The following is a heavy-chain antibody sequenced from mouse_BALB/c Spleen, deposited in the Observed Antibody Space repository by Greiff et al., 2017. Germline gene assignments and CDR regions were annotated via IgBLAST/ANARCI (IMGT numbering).Heavy chain of an antibody. J-gene: IGHJ4*01. CDR1: GYTFTDYY. Sequence: QVQLQQSGAELARPGASVKLSCKASGYTFTDYYINWVKQRTGQGLEWIGEIYPGSGNTYYNEKFKGKATLTADKSSSTAYMQLSSLTSEDSAVYFCARDGYAMDYWGQGTSVTVSS. CDR3: ARDGYAMDY. CDR2: IYPGSGNT. V-gene: IGHV1-77*01.